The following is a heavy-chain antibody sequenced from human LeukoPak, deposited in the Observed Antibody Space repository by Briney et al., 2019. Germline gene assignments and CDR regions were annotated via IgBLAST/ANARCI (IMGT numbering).Heavy chain of an antibody. CDR1: GFTFSTYG. D-gene: IGHD1-26*01. V-gene: IGHV3-23*01. CDR3: AKDRATSSGSYYGYFDY. Sequence: PGGSLRLSCAASGFTFSTYGMSWVRQAPGRGLEWLSAISVSGGTTYYADSVKGRFTISRDNSNNTLYLQMSSLRAEDTAIYYCAKDRATSSGSYYGYFDYWGQGTLVTVSS. CDR2: ISVSGGTT. J-gene: IGHJ4*02.